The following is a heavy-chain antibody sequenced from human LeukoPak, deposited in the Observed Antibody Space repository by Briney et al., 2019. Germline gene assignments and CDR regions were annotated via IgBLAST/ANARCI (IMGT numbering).Heavy chain of an antibody. D-gene: IGHD3-9*01. J-gene: IGHJ5*02. CDR2: IYYSGST. CDR1: GASISSYY. CDR3: ARLTGYSSESWFDP. V-gene: IGHV4-59*01. Sequence: SETLSLTCTVSGASISSYYWSWIRQPAGKGLEWIGYIYYSGSTNYNPSLKSRVTISVHTSKNQFSLKLSSVTAADTAVYYCARLTGYSSESWFDPWGQGTLVTVSS.